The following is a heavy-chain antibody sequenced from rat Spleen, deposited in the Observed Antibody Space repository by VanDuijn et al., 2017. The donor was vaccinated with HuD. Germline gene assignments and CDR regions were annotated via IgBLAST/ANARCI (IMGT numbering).Heavy chain of an antibody. J-gene: IGHJ3*01. CDR1: GFAFNSYW. D-gene: IGHD1-5*01. CDR2: ITPDGDFT. V-gene: IGHV5-58*01. Sequence: EVQLVESGGGLVQPGRSMKLSCVASGFAFNSYWMYWTRQSPGKGLEWVSSITPDGDFTYYPDSVKGRFTVSRNNAKSTLYLQMDSLRSEDTATYYCARHEVQLNPFAYWGQGTLVTVSS. CDR3: ARHEVQLNPFAY.